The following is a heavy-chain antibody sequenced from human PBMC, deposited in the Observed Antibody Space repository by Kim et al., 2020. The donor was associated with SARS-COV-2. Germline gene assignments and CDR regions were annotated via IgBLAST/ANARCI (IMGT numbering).Heavy chain of an antibody. CDR2: LSGHGLDT. CDR1: GFSVSNTA. J-gene: IGHJ6*01. D-gene: IGHD4-4*01. V-gene: IGHV3-23*01. Sequence: GGSLRLSCSVSGFSVSNTAMNWVRQAPGKGLEWVSALSGHGLDTYYGDSVKGRLTISRDNSKNTVYLQMNSLRAEDTAVYYCAKDECEYSGMDAWGPGTTVTVSS. CDR3: AKDECEYSGMDA.